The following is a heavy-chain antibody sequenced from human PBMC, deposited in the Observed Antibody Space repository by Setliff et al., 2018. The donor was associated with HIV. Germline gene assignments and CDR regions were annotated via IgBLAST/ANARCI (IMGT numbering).Heavy chain of an antibody. CDR3: ARDCYDRSGYIFFPGLPDY. D-gene: IGHD3-22*01. Sequence: ASVKVSCKASGYSFTDYYIHWVRQGPGQGLEWMGWISAYKGGTNYAQKFQGRVTMTRYTSSSTAYMELSRLRSDDTAVYYCARDCYDRSGYIFFPGLPDYWGQGTLVTVSS. V-gene: IGHV1-2*02. CDR1: GYSFTDYY. CDR2: ISAYKGGT. J-gene: IGHJ4*02.